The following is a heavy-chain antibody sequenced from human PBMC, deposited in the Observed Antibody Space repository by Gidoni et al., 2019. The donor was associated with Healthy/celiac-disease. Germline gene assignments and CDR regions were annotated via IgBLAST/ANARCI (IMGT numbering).Heavy chain of an antibody. Sequence: EVQLVESGGGLVKPGGSLRLSCAASGFTFSSYSMNWVRQAPGKGLEWVSSISSSSSYIYYADSVKGRFTISRDNAKNSLYLQMNSLRAEDTAVYYCARVGWIQLWLLPYGAFDIWGQGTMVTVSS. J-gene: IGHJ3*02. CDR3: ARVGWIQLWLLPYGAFDI. CDR1: GFTFSSYS. D-gene: IGHD5-18*01. V-gene: IGHV3-21*01. CDR2: ISSSSSYI.